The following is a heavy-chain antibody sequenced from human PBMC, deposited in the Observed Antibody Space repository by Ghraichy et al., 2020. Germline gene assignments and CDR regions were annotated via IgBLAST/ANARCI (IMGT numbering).Heavy chain of an antibody. V-gene: IGHV3-64D*06. CDR3: VKVRYGDYGGGDY. CDR1: GFTFTTYA. J-gene: IGHJ4*02. Sequence: GGSLRLSCSASGFTFTTYAMHWVRQAPGKGLEYVSAISVNGGSTYYADSVKGRFTISRDNSKNTLYLQMNSLRAEDTAVYYCVKVRYGDYGGGDYWGQGTLVTVSS. D-gene: IGHD4-17*01. CDR2: ISVNGGST.